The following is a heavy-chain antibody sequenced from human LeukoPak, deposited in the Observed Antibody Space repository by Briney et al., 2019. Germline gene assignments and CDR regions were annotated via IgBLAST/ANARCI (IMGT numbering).Heavy chain of an antibody. CDR2: VSYNGRT. V-gene: IGHV4-59*11. CDR3: ARGGRYQLLYYFDY. J-gene: IGHJ4*02. D-gene: IGHD2-2*01. Sequence: PSETLSLTCTVSGGSINSHYWSWIRQPPGKGLEWIGFVSYNGRTKYSPSLQSRVTISVDRSENNFSLKLTSVTAADTAVYYCARGGRYQLLYYFDYWGQGTLVTVSS. CDR1: GGSINSHY.